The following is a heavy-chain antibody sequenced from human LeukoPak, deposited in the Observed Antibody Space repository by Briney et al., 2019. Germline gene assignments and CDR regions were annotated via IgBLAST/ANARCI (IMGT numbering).Heavy chain of an antibody. D-gene: IGHD6-13*01. CDR1: GGSFSGYY. CDR3: ARLPQQLDAFDI. J-gene: IGHJ3*02. Sequence: SETLSLTCAVYGGSFSGYYWSWIRQPPGKGLEWIGEINHSGSTYYNPSLKSRVTISVDTSKNQLSLKLSSVTAADTAVYYCARLPQQLDAFDIWGQGTMVTVSS. CDR2: INHSGST. V-gene: IGHV4-34*01.